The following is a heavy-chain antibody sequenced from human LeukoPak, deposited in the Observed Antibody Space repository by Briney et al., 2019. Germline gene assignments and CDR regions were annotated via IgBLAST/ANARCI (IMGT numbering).Heavy chain of an antibody. CDR2: IKEDGSDT. V-gene: IGHV3-7*01. CDR1: GFSFRTYW. CDR3: ARPGPSQSFDY. Sequence: AGGSLRLSCAASGFSFRTYWMSWVRQAPGKRLEWVASIKEDGSDTYYVDSVKGRFTISRDNAKNSLFLETNSLRAEDTAVYYCARPGPSQSFDYWGQGTLVTVSS. J-gene: IGHJ4*02.